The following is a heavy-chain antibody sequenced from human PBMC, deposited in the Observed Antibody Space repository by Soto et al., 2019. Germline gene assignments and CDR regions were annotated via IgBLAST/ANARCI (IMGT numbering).Heavy chain of an antibody. J-gene: IGHJ3*02. CDR2: INAGNGNT. D-gene: IGHD3-22*01. CDR1: GYTFTSYA. V-gene: IGHV1-3*01. CDR3: AREPFYYCDSSGYRAFDI. Sequence: ASVKVSCKASGYTFTSYAMHWVRQAPGQRLEWMGWINAGNGNTKYSQKFQGRVTITRDTSASTAYMELSSLRSEDTAVYYCAREPFYYCDSSGYRAFDIWGQGTMVTVSS.